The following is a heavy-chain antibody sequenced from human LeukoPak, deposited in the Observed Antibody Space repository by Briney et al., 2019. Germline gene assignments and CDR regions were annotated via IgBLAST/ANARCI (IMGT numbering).Heavy chain of an antibody. CDR1: GGSFSGYY. V-gene: IGHV4-34*01. CDR2: INHSGST. J-gene: IGHJ5*02. Sequence: SETLSLTCAVYGGSFSGYYWSWIRQPPGKGLEWIGEINHSGSTNYNPSLKSRVTTSVDTSKNQFSLKLSSVTAADTAVYYCAVGFGELSWLDPWGQGTLVTVSS. CDR3: AVGFGELSWLDP. D-gene: IGHD3-10*01.